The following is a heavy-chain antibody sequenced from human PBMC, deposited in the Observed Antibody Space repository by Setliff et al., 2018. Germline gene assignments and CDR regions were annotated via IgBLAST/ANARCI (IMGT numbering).Heavy chain of an antibody. J-gene: IGHJ3*02. Sequence: GASVKVSCKASGYTFTGYYMHWVRQAPGQGLEWMGWINPNSGGTNYAQKFQGWVTMTRDTSISTAYMELSRLRSDDTAVYYCARGADTVVAPYDAFDIWGQGTMVTV. CDR1: GYTFTGYY. CDR3: ARGADTVVAPYDAFDI. D-gene: IGHD2-15*01. CDR2: INPNSGGT. V-gene: IGHV1-2*04.